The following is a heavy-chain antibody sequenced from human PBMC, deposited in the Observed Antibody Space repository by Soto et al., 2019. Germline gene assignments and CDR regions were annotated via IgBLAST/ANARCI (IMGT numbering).Heavy chain of an antibody. CDR3: AREGPATYYYYGMDV. CDR1: GYSFTTYG. J-gene: IGHJ6*02. Sequence: QVQLVQSGGEVKKPGASVKVSCKTSGYSFTTYGISWVRQAPGQGLEWMGWISAYNGNTNYAQKLQDRVTMTTDTSTSTAYMELRSLRSDDTAVYYCAREGPATYYYYGMDVWGQGSKVTVSS. V-gene: IGHV1-18*01. CDR2: ISAYNGNT.